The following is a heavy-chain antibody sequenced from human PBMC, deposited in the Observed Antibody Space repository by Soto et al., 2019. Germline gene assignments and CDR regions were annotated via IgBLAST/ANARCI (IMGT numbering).Heavy chain of an antibody. CDR1: GYNFANYW. CDR2: IFPGDSDT. J-gene: IGHJ3*02. V-gene: IGHV5-51*01. Sequence: ESLKISCKGSGYNFANYWIGWVRQMPGKGLEWMGMIFPGDSDTKNSPSLQGQITMSVDKSDSSAYLQWRSLKASDTAMYYCAAGYTTGPDAFDIWGQGTMVTVSS. D-gene: IGHD6-13*01. CDR3: AAGYTTGPDAFDI.